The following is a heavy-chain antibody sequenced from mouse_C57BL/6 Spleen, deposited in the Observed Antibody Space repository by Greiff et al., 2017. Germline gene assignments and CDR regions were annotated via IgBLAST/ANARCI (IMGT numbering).Heavy chain of an antibody. Sequence: EVQLQQSVAELVRPGASVKLSCTASGFNIKNTYMHWVKQRPEQGLEWIGRIDPANGNTKYAPKFQGKATITADTSSNTAYLQLSSLTSEDTAIYYCARSDYYGSSYVRYAMDYWGQGTSVTVSS. CDR1: GFNIKNTY. V-gene: IGHV14-3*01. CDR3: ARSDYYGSSYVRYAMDY. J-gene: IGHJ4*01. D-gene: IGHD1-1*01. CDR2: IDPANGNT.